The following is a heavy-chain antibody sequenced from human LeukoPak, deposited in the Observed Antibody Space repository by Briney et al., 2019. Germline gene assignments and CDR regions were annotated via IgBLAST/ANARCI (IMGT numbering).Heavy chain of an antibody. D-gene: IGHD3-22*01. Sequence: ASVKVSCKASGYTFTGYYMHWVRQAPGQGLDWMGWINPNSGGTNYAQKFQGRITMTRDTSISTAYMELSRLRSDDTAVYYCASDINYYDSSGLDYWGQGTLVTVSS. CDR3: ASDINYYDSSGLDY. CDR1: GYTFTGYY. V-gene: IGHV1-2*02. J-gene: IGHJ4*02. CDR2: INPNSGGT.